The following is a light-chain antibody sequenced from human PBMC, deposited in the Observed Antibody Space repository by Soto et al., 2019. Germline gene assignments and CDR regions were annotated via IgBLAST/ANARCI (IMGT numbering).Light chain of an antibody. CDR2: AAS. V-gene: IGKV1-39*01. CDR3: QQSFSNPLT. J-gene: IGKJ4*01. CDR1: QTISSY. Sequence: DIQMTQSPSSLSASVGDRVTITCRASQTISSYLNWYQQRPGKAPKLLIHAASSLQSGVPSRFSGSGSGTDFSLTISDLQPEDFASYYCQQSFSNPLTFGGGTKVDIK.